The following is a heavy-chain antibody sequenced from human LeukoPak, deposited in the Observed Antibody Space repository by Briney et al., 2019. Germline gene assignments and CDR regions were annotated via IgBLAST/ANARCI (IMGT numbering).Heavy chain of an antibody. CDR3: ARDGSNWSNDYYHGVDV. CDR2: VYYSGSA. CDR1: GGSISSYY. Sequence: SETLSLTCTVSGGSISSYYWSWIRQPPGKGLEWLGHVYYSGSAIYNPSLKSRVTISVDTSKNQFSLRLSSVTAADTAVYYCARDGSNWSNDYYHGVDVWGQGTTVTVSS. V-gene: IGHV4-59*01. D-gene: IGHD4-11*01. J-gene: IGHJ6*02.